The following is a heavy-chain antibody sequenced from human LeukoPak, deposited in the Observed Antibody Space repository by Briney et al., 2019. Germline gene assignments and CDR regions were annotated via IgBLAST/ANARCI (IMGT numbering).Heavy chain of an antibody. Sequence: GGSLRLSCATSGFSFDDYGLSWVRQAPGKGLEWVSDINWNGGSTGYADSVKGRFTISRDNAKNSLYLQMNSLRAEDTALYYCARNPQLEGSGSSPRPYNWFDPWGQGTLVTVSS. CDR3: ARNPQLEGSGSSPRPYNWFDP. J-gene: IGHJ5*02. CDR2: INWNGGST. D-gene: IGHD3-10*01. V-gene: IGHV3-20*04. CDR1: GFSFDDYG.